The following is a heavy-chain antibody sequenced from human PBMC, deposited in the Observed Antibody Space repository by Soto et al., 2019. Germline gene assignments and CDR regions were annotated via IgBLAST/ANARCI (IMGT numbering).Heavy chain of an antibody. CDR1: GYTFTGYF. CDR3: ARIKTYYYSDGPFDH. V-gene: IGHV1-2*02. D-gene: IGHD3-22*01. Sequence: GASVKVSCKASGYTFTGYFMHWVRQAPGQRLEWMGWINPNSGDTNFAQKFQGRVTMTRDASISTAYMELSRLRSDDTAVYYCARIKTYYYSDGPFDHWGQGTPVTVSS. CDR2: INPNSGDT. J-gene: IGHJ4*02.